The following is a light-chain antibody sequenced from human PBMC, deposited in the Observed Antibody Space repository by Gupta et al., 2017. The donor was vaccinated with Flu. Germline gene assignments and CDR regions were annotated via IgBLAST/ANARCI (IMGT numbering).Light chain of an antibody. CDR1: ALAQQY. CDR2: KDN. CDR3: QTADNSGNFGAV. V-gene: IGLV3-25*03. Sequence: SYELTQPPSVSVSPGQTSRITCSGDALAQQYAHWYQQKPGQAPVKVILKDNERPSGIPERFSGSASGTTVTLTINGAQAEDEADYYCQTADNSGNFGAVFGGGTKLTVL. J-gene: IGLJ3*02.